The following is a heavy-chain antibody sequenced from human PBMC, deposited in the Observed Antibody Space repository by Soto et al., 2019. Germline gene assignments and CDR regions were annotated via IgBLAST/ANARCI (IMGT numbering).Heavy chain of an antibody. V-gene: IGHV1-69*04. CDR2: IIPILGIA. CDR1: GGTFSSYT. J-gene: IGHJ6*01. CDR3: ARDSDCGSISWHHYYYYGMDV. D-gene: IGHD2-2*01. Sequence: SVKVSCKASGGTFSSYTISWVRQAPGQGLEWMGRIIPILGIANYAQKFQGRVTITADKSTSTAYMELSSLRSEDTAVYYCARDSDCGSISWHHYYYYGMDVWGQGST.